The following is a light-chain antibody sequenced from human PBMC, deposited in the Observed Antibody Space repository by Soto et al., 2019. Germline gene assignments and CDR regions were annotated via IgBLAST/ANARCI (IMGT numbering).Light chain of an antibody. V-gene: IGKV3-20*01. CDR2: GAS. J-gene: IGKJ2*01. CDR1: QSVTSSY. Sequence: LVLTQSLGTLSLSPGERATLSCRASQSVTSSYLAWYQQKPGQPPRLLIYGASTRATGIPDRFSGSGYGTHFTLTINRVEPEDFAVYYCQQYGGSPLFTFGQGSKLEIK. CDR3: QQYGGSPLFT.